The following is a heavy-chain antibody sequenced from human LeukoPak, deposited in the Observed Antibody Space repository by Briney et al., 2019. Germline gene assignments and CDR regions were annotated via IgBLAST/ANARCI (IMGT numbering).Heavy chain of an antibody. CDR2: MSYDGNNK. Sequence: GGSLRLSCAASGFTFSSYGVHWVRQAPGKGLEWVAVMSYDGNNKYYADSVKGRFTIYRDNSKNTLYLQMNSLRAEDTAVYYCAKNWGSGWFFEYWGQGTLVTVSS. CDR1: GFTFSSYG. CDR3: AKNWGSGWFFEY. J-gene: IGHJ4*02. V-gene: IGHV3-30*18. D-gene: IGHD6-19*01.